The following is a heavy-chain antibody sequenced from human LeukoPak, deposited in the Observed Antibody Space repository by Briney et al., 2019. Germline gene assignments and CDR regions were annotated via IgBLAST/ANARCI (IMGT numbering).Heavy chain of an antibody. V-gene: IGHV1-2*02. CDR1: GYPFTGYY. J-gene: IGHJ4*02. CDR3: ARAAYSSGWYFDY. CDR2: INPNSGGT. Sequence: ASVKVSCKPSGYPFTGYYMHWVRQAPGQGLEWMGWINPNSGGTNYAQKFQGRVTMTRDTSISTAYMELCRLRSDDTAVYYCARAAYSSGWYFDYWGQGTLVTVSS. D-gene: IGHD6-19*01.